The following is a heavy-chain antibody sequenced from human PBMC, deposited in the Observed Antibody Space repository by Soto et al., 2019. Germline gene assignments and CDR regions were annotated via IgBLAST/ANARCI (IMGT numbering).Heavy chain of an antibody. CDR2: INDRGSI. D-gene: IGHD3-9*01. CDR1: GGSFNGYY. J-gene: IGHJ2*01. Sequence: QVQLQQWGAGPLRPLETLSLTCGVSGGSFNGYYWAWIRQSPGKGLEWIGEINDRGSINYNPSLKSRVSISVDTSKNHYSLNLRSVTAADTAVYYCARESHDILTGPPWVWYFDLWGRGTLVTV. CDR3: ARESHDILTGPPWVWYFDL. V-gene: IGHV4-34*01.